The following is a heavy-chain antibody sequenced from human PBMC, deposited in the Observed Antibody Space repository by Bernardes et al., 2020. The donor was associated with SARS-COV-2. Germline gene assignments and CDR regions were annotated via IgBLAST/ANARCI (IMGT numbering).Heavy chain of an antibody. D-gene: IGHD1-1*01. CDR1: GFTFSDYS. J-gene: IGHJ4*02. CDR2: IAGTAATI. Sequence: GSLRLSCAASGFTFSDYSIAWVRQAPGKGLEWVSNIAGTAATIYYRDSVKGRFAISRDNSRNTLSLQMSSLTGEDTALYYCARLGRPFAADYWGQGILVTGSS. CDR3: ARLGRPFAADY. V-gene: IGHV3-23*01.